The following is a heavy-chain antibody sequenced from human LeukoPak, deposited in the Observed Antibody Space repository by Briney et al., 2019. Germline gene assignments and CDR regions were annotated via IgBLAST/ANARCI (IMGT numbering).Heavy chain of an antibody. CDR2: IYPGDSGT. D-gene: IGHD3-16*01. CDR1: GYSFTSNW. CDR3: AAKKGGWGY. Sequence: GESLKISCNGSGYSFTSNWIGCVRHKPPGGLEWMGIIYPGDSGTRYSPSFQGQVTISADKSTTTAYLQWSSLKASDTAMYYCAAKKGGWGYWGQGTLVTVSS. J-gene: IGHJ4*02. V-gene: IGHV5-51*01.